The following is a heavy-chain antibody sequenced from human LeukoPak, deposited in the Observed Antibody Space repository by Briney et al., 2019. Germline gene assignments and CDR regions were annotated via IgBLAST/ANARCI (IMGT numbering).Heavy chain of an antibody. CDR1: GFTVSSLA. CDR3: AKTYRNNDQIFDY. V-gene: IGHV3-21*01. Sequence: GGSLRLSCAASGFTVSSLAMHWVRQAPGKGLEWVSSSGTRSGTKYYADSVKGRFTISRDSAMNSVSLQINSLRAEDTAVYFCAKTYRNNDQIFDYWGQGALVTVSS. J-gene: IGHJ4*02. D-gene: IGHD1/OR15-1a*01. CDR2: SGTRSGTK.